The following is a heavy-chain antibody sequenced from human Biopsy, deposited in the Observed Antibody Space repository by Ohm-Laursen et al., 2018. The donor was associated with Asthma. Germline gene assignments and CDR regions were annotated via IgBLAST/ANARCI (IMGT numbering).Heavy chain of an antibody. J-gene: IGHJ4*02. CDR2: IYSGGTS. CDR1: GFTVSRDH. Sequence: GQTLSLTCAASGFTVSRDHMFWVRQAPGKGLEWVSVIYSGGTSRTADSVRGRFTISRDFSKNTLHLQMHSLRAEDTAVYYCARGDSSNWSHYHFDYWGQGTLVTVSS. CDR3: ARGDSSNWSHYHFDY. V-gene: IGHV3-53*01. D-gene: IGHD3-22*01.